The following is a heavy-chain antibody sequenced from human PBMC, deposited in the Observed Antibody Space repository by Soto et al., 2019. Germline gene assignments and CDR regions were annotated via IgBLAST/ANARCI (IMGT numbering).Heavy chain of an antibody. D-gene: IGHD7-27*01. Sequence: QVHLVQSGAEVRKPGASVKVSCKASGYTSSSYAMHWVRQAPGKRLEWMGWINAGYGNTKSSQKFQDRVTISRDTSASTAYMELTSLRSEDTAVYYCARDTGDGTFDFWGQGTLVTVSS. CDR1: GYTSSSYA. CDR3: ARDTGDGTFDF. J-gene: IGHJ4*02. CDR2: INAGYGNT. V-gene: IGHV1-3*01.